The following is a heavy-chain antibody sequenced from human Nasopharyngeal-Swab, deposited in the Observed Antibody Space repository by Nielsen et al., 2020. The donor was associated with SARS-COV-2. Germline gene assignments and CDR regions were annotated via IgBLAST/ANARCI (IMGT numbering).Heavy chain of an antibody. CDR3: ARQYCSSTSCYAGAYFDY. CDR2: ISSSSISI. Sequence: PAHALDWVSYISSSSISIYYADSVKGRFTIFRDNAKSSLYLQMNSLRAEDTAVYYCARQYCSSTSCYAGAYFDYWGQGTLVTVSS. V-gene: IGHV3-11*04. J-gene: IGHJ4*02. D-gene: IGHD2-2*01.